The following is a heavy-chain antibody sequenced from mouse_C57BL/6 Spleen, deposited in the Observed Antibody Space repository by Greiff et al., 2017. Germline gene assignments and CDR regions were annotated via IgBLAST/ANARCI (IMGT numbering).Heavy chain of an antibody. CDR2: INPYNGGT. V-gene: IGHV1-19*01. J-gene: IGHJ4*01. Sequence: VKPGASVKMSCKASGYTFTDYYMNWVKQSHGKSLEWIGVINPYNGGTSYNQKFKGKATLTVDKSSSTAYMELNSLTSEDSAVYYCATIYYGYDGRPMDYWGQGTSVTVSS. D-gene: IGHD2-2*01. CDR1: GYTFTDYY. CDR3: ATIYYGYDGRPMDY.